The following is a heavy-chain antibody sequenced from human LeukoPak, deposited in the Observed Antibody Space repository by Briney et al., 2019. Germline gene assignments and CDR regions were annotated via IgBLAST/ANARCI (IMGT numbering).Heavy chain of an antibody. CDR2: ISYDGSNK. CDR3: AKDLSYNWNYFDY. J-gene: IGHJ4*02. Sequence: GGSLRLSCAASGFTFSSYAMHWVRQAPGKGLEWVAVISYDGSNKYYADSVKGRFTISRDNSKNTLYLQMNSLRAEDTAVYYCAKDLSYNWNYFDYWGQGTLVTVSS. D-gene: IGHD1-20*01. CDR1: GFTFSSYA. V-gene: IGHV3-30*04.